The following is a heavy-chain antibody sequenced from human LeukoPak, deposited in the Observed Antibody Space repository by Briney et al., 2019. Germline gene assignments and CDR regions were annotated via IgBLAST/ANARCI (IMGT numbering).Heavy chain of an antibody. CDR1: GFTFSSYA. CDR3: AKHGDPEWLYYYYYYMDV. CDR2: ISGSGGST. D-gene: IGHD3-3*01. Sequence: PGGSLRLSCAASGFTFSSYAMSWVRQAPGKGLEWVSAISGSGGSTYYADSVKGRFTISRDNSKNTLYLQMNSLRAEDTAVYYCAKHGDPEWLYYYYYYMDVWGKGTTVTVSS. V-gene: IGHV3-23*01. J-gene: IGHJ6*03.